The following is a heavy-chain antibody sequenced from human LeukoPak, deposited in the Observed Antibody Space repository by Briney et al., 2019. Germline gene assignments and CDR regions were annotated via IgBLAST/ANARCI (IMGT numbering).Heavy chain of an antibody. V-gene: IGHV3-30*02. CDR2: IRYDGTNK. Sequence: PGGSLRLSCAAPGFTFSSHGMHWVRQAPGKGLEGVAFIRYDGTNKYYEDSMKGRFTISRDNSKNTLYLQMNSLRAEDTAVYYCAKDNYYGDYEVTSIFGVDWGQGTLVTVSS. D-gene: IGHD4-17*01. CDR1: GFTFSSHG. CDR3: AKDNYYGDYEVTSIFGVD. J-gene: IGHJ4*02.